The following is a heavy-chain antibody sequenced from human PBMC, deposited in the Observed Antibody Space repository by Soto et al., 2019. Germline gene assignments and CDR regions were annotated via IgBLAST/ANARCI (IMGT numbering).Heavy chain of an antibody. CDR1: GFTFSSYG. CDR2: IWYDGSNK. V-gene: IGHV3-33*06. D-gene: IGHD3-10*02. J-gene: IGHJ4*02. Sequence: QTGGSLRLSCAASGFTFSSYGMHWVRQAPGKGLEWVAVIWYDGSNKYYADSVKGRFTISRDNSKNTLYLQMNSLRAEDTAVYYCAKCLVRGVIPVGYWGQGTLVTVSS. CDR3: AKCLVRGVIPVGY.